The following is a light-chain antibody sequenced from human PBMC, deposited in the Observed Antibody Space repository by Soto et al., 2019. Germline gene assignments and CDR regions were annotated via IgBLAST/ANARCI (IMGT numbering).Light chain of an antibody. CDR1: ISDVDVYTY. Sequence: QSVLTQPASVSGSPGQSITISCTGIISDVDVYTYVSWYQQYPGKAPKVLIYEVNNRPSGVSYRFSGSKSGNTASLTISGLQTEDEADYYCASYTSDTTPVVFGGGTQLTVL. V-gene: IGLV2-14*01. CDR2: EVN. CDR3: ASYTSDTTPVV. J-gene: IGLJ3*02.